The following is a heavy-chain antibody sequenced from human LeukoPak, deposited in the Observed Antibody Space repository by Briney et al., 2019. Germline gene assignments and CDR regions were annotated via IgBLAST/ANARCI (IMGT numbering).Heavy chain of an antibody. D-gene: IGHD5-24*01. CDR1: GGTFSSYA. CDR2: IIPIFGTA. J-gene: IGHJ4*02. V-gene: IGHV1-69*05. CDR3: ARDRDGYNWVDFDY. Sequence: ASVKVSCKASGGTFSSYAISWVRQAPGQGLEWMGGIIPIFGTANYAQKFQGRVTITTDESTSTAYMELSSLRSEDTAVYYCARDRDGYNWVDFDYWGQGTLVTVSS.